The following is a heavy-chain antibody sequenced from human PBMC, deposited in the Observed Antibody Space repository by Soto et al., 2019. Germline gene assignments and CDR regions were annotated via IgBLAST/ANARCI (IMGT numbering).Heavy chain of an antibody. Sequence: EVQLLESGGGLVQPGGSLRLSCAASGFTFSSYAMSWVRQAPGKGLEWVSGISGSGGSRYYADTVKGLFTISRDNSKNTLYLPINTLRADDTAVCYCAKESPPLSCSGGSCYPGTWGQGTLVTVSS. CDR3: AKESPPLSCSGGSCYPGT. J-gene: IGHJ5*02. V-gene: IGHV3-23*01. CDR1: GFTFSSYA. D-gene: IGHD2-15*01. CDR2: ISGSGGSR.